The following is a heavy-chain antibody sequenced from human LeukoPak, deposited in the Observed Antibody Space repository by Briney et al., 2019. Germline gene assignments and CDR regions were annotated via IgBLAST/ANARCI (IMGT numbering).Heavy chain of an antibody. V-gene: IGHV5-10-1*01. CDR1: GYNFTNYW. D-gene: IGHD3-10*01. Sequence: GESLKISCKGSGYNFTNYWINWVRQMPGKGLEWMGRSDPSDSYTNYSPSFQGHVTISTDKSISTAYLQWSSLKASDTAMYYCARQGYYGLGSYYYWGQGTLVTVSS. CDR3: ARQGYYGLGSYYY. CDR2: SDPSDSYT. J-gene: IGHJ4*02.